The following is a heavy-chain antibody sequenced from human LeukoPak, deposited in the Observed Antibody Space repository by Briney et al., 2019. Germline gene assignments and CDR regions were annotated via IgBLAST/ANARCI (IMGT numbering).Heavy chain of an antibody. CDR2: ISYDGSNK. Sequence: GGSLRLSCAASGFTFSSYGMHWVRQAPGKGLEWVAVISYDGSNKYYADSVKGRFTISRDNSKNTLYLQMNSLRTEDTAVYYCARPLSGYSKIFQHWGQGTLVTVSS. D-gene: IGHD6-13*01. CDR3: ARPLSGYSKIFQH. J-gene: IGHJ1*01. CDR1: GFTFSSYG. V-gene: IGHV3-30*03.